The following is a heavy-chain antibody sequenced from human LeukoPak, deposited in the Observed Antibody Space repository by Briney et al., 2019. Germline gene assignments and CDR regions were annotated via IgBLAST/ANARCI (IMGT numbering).Heavy chain of an antibody. D-gene: IGHD3-3*01. CDR2: IKNDGSEK. V-gene: IGHV3-7*01. CDR3: ATDRGWRTSGYYLYYLEY. J-gene: IGHJ4*02. CDR1: GFVFRNYF. Sequence: QPGGSLRLSCAASGFVFRNYFMSWVRQAPGKGLEWVASIKNDGSEKYYVDSVRGRYTISRDNTKNSLYLQMSSLGAEDTAVYYCATDRGWRTSGYYLYYLEYWGQGTLVTFSS.